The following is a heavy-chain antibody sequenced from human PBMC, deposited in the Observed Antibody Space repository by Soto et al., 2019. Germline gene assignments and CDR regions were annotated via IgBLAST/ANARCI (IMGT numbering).Heavy chain of an antibody. Sequence: SETLSLTCTVSGGSISSGDYYWSWIRQPPGKGLEWIGYIYYSGSTYYNPSLKSRVTISVDTSKNQFSLKLSSVTAADTAVYYCARDPRSGYDSSGYYYTGAFDIWGQGTMVTVSS. D-gene: IGHD3-22*01. CDR1: GGSISSGDYY. V-gene: IGHV4-30-4*01. J-gene: IGHJ3*02. CDR2: IYYSGST. CDR3: ARDPRSGYDSSGYYYTGAFDI.